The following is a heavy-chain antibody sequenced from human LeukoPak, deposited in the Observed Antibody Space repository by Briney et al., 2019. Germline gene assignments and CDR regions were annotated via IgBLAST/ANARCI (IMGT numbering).Heavy chain of an antibody. CDR1: GYSFTSYW. V-gene: IGHV5-51*01. CDR3: ARGTGTYYYDSSGSTDYFDY. J-gene: IGHJ4*02. CDR2: IYPGDPDT. Sequence: GESLKISCKGSGYSFTSYWIGWVRQIPGKGLEWMGIIYPGDPDTRYSPSFQGQVTISADKSISTAYLQWSSLKASDTAMYYCARGTGTYYYDSSGSTDYFDYWGQGTLVTVSS. D-gene: IGHD3-22*01.